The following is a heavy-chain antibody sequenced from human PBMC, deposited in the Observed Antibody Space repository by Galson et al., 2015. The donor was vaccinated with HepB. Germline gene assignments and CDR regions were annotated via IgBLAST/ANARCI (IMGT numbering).Heavy chain of an antibody. Sequence: SVKVSCKASGYTFTGYYMHWVRQAPGQGLEWMGWINPNSGGTDYAQKFQGWVTMTRDTSISTAYMELSRLRSDDTAVYYCARGEPDCSGGSCEFGYYYGMDVWGQGTTVTVSS. CDR1: GYTFTGYY. V-gene: IGHV1-2*04. CDR3: ARGEPDCSGGSCEFGYYYGMDV. J-gene: IGHJ6*02. D-gene: IGHD2-15*01. CDR2: INPNSGGT.